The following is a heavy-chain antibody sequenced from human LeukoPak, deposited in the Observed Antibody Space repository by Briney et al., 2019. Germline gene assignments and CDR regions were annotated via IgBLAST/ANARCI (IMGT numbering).Heavy chain of an antibody. CDR3: ARDQIGTTMMAWFDP. D-gene: IGHD1-1*01. Sequence: SETLSLTCTVSGGSISSYNWSWIRQPPGKGLEWIGYIYYSGSTNYNPSLKSRVTISVDTSKNQFSLKLSSVTAADAAVYYCARDQIGTTMMAWFDPWGQGTLVTVAS. J-gene: IGHJ5*02. CDR2: IYYSGST. V-gene: IGHV4-59*01. CDR1: GGSISSYN.